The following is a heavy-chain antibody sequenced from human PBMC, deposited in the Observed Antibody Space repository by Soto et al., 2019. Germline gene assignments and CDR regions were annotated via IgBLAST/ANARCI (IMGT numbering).Heavy chain of an antibody. CDR1: GFTFSSYA. Sequence: EVQLLESGGGLVQPGRSLRLSCAASGFTFSSYAMNWVRQAPGKGLEWVSAMSGTGGSTYYADSVKGRFTISRDNSKSTLYLQMNSLRVEDTAVFYCAKAGFSSGWSPSYFDSWGQGTLVTVSS. CDR2: MSGTGGST. J-gene: IGHJ4*02. V-gene: IGHV3-23*01. CDR3: AKAGFSSGWSPSYFDS. D-gene: IGHD6-19*01.